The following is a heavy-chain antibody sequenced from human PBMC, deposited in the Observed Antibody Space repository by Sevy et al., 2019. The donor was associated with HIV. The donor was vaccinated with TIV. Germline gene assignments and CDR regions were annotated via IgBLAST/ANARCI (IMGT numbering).Heavy chain of an antibody. CDR2: IYYSGST. CDR1: GDSINSDH. V-gene: IGHV4-59*01. Sequence: SETLSLTCTVSGDSINSDHWNWIRQPPGKGLEWIGYIYYSGSTNYNPSLKSRVTISVDTSKNQFSLKLSSVTAADTAVYYCARERQLVLDYWGQGTLVTVS. J-gene: IGHJ4*02. CDR3: ARERQLVLDY. D-gene: IGHD6-13*01.